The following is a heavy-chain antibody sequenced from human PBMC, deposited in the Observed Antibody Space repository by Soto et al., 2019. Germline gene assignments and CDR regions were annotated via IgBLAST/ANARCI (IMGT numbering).Heavy chain of an antibody. V-gene: IGHV3-23*01. CDR3: AKGSSGWYERFDY. J-gene: IGHJ4*02. Sequence: EVQLLESGGGLVQPGGSLRLSCAAPGFSFSSYAMSWVRQAPGKGLEWVSAISGSGGSTYYADSVKGWSTISRDNTKNSLYLQMKRLRSKDTAVYYCAKGSSGWYERFDYWGQGPLVT. CDR2: ISGSGGST. D-gene: IGHD6-19*01. CDR1: GFSFSSYA.